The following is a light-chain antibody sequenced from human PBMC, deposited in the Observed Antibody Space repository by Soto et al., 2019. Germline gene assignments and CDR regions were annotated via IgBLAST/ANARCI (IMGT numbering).Light chain of an antibody. CDR2: GAS. Sequence: EIVMTQSPATLSVSPGERATLSCRASQSVSSNLAWYQKNPGQAPRLLIYGASTRATGIPARFSGSESGTEFTLTISSLQSEDFAVYYCQQYNKWPRAFGQGTKVEIK. J-gene: IGKJ1*01. V-gene: IGKV3-15*01. CDR3: QQYNKWPRA. CDR1: QSVSSN.